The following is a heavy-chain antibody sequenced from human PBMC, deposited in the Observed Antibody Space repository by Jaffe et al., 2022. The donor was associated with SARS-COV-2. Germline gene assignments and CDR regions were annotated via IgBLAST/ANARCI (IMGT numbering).Heavy chain of an antibody. D-gene: IGHD3-22*01. CDR1: GDSVSSNSAA. J-gene: IGHJ6*02. CDR3: ARESEVAIDYYDSSDSYGMDV. CDR2: TYYRSKWYN. V-gene: IGHV6-1*01. Sequence: QVQLQQSGPGLVKPSQTLSLTCAISGDSVSSNSAAWNWIRQSPSRGLEWLGRTYYRSKWYNDYAVSVKSRITINPDTSKNQFSLQLNSVTPEDTAVYYCARESEVAIDYYDSSDSYGMDVWGQGTTVTVSS.